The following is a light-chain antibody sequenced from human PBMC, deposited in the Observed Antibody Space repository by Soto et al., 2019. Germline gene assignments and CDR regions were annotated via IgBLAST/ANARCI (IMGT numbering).Light chain of an antibody. J-gene: IGLJ1*01. Sequence: QSVLTQPASVSGSPGQSITISCTGANSDIGDWNYVSWYQQYPGKAPKVIIYEVNYRPSGVSYRFSGSKSGNTASLTISGLQADDEADYYCSSFSSGTTLFVFGGGTKLTVL. V-gene: IGLV2-14*01. CDR3: SSFSSGTTLFV. CDR2: EVN. CDR1: NSDIGDWNY.